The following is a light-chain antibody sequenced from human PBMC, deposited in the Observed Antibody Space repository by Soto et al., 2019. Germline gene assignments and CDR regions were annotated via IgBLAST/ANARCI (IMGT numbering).Light chain of an antibody. CDR2: GAS. V-gene: IGKV3-20*01. CDR1: QTVSGSY. J-gene: IGKJ1*01. Sequence: EIVLTQSPGTLSLSPGERATLSCRASQTVSGSYLAWYQQKPGQAPRLLIYGASSRATAIPDRFSGSGSGTDFTLTISRLEPEDFAVYYCQQYVTSPWTLGQGTKVEIK. CDR3: QQYVTSPWT.